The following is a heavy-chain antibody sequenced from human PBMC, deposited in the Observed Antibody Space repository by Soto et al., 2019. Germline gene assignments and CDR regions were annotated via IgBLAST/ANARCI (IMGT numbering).Heavy chain of an antibody. V-gene: IGHV1-69*13. CDR3: AKYYYDSSGYYSDYYGMDV. CDR1: GGTFSSYA. Sequence: VASVKVSCKASGGTFSSYAISWVRQAPGQGLEWMGGIIPIFGTANYAQKFQGRVTITADESTSTAYMELSSLRSEDTAVYYCAKYYYDSSGYYSDYYGMDVWGQGTTVTVSS. J-gene: IGHJ6*02. D-gene: IGHD3-22*01. CDR2: IIPIFGTA.